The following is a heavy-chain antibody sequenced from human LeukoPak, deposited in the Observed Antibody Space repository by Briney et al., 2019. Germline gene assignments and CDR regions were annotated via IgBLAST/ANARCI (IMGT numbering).Heavy chain of an antibody. V-gene: IGHV5-51*01. CDR2: IYPDDSDT. D-gene: IGHD2-2*01. J-gene: IGHJ4*02. CDR1: GYSFRNYW. CDR3: AIAGDSTTNCYRCFNY. Sequence: GEFLKISCKGSGYSFRNYWIGWVRQMPGKGLEWMGIIYPDDSDTRYSPSFQGRVTISAGKSINTAYLQWSSLEASDTAMYYCAIAGDSTTNCYRCFNYWGQGTLVTVSS.